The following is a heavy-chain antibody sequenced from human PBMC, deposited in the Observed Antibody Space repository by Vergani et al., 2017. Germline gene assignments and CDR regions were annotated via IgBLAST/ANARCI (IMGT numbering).Heavy chain of an antibody. J-gene: IGHJ6*03. Sequence: QVQLVQSGAEVGKPGASVKISCKASGYTFTAYYIHWVRQAPEQGLEWVGVISPDGFSTFYAQKFQGRVTITRDTSTSTVYVEVTSLRSDDTAVYYCARQKDYYMDVWGKXP. CDR1: GYTFTAYY. V-gene: IGHV1-46*01. CDR2: ISPDGFST. CDR3: ARQKDYYMDV.